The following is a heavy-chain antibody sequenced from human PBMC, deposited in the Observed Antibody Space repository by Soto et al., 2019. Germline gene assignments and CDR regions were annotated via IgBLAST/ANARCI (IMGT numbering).Heavy chain of an antibody. CDR3: ARGGRYCSNGVCYKSGIGESNFDY. V-gene: IGHV1-69*01. J-gene: IGHJ4*02. Sequence: QVPLVQSGAEVKKPGASVKVSCKASGGTFSSYAISWVRQAPGQGLEWMGGIIPIFGKANYAQKVQGRVTITADESTSTVYMELSSLRSEDTAVYYCARGGRYCSNGVCYKSGIGESNFDYWGQGTLVTVSS. D-gene: IGHD2-8*01. CDR2: IIPIFGKA. CDR1: GGTFSSYA.